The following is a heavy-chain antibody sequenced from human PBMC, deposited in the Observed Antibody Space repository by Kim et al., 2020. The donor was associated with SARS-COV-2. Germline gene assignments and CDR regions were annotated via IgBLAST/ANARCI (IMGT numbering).Heavy chain of an antibody. Sequence: SETLSLTCTVSGGSISSGSYYWSWIRQPAGKGLEWIGRIYTSGSTNYNPSLKSRVTISVDTSKNQFSLKLSSVTAADTAVYYCARDNVAGTSHFDYWDQGTLVTVSS. CDR1: GGSISSGSYY. J-gene: IGHJ4*02. D-gene: IGHD6-19*01. CDR2: IYTSGST. V-gene: IGHV4-61*02. CDR3: ARDNVAGTSHFDY.